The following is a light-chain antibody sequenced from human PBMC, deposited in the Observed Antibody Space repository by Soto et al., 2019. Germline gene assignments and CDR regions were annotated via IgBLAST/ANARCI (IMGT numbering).Light chain of an antibody. CDR1: QSVTNNY. J-gene: IGKJ1*01. Sequence: EIVLTQSPGTLSLSPGERATLSCRASQSVTNNYLAWYQQKTGQTPRLIVYLASSRAPGIPDRFSGSGSGTHFTLTIRRVEPEDFAVYYCQQSGSSPWTFGQGTKVEIK. CDR3: QQSGSSPWT. CDR2: LAS. V-gene: IGKV3-20*01.